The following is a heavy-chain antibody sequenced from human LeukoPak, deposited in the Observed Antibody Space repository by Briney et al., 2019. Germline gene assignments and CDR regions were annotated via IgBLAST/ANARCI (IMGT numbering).Heavy chain of an antibody. Sequence: ASETLSLTCAVSEMSFSAYYWNWIRQSPGKGLEWIGEINYGGSTKYTPSLEGRGTILIDTSKNQFSLKLTSVTAADTAVYYCARGFPPGSGSRGSHAFDVWGQGTMVTASS. D-gene: IGHD6-19*01. CDR3: ARGFPPGSGSRGSHAFDV. CDR1: EMSFSAYY. CDR2: INYGGST. J-gene: IGHJ3*01. V-gene: IGHV4-34*01.